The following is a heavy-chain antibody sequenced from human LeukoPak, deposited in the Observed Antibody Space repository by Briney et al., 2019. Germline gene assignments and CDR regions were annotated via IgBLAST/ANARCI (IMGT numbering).Heavy chain of an antibody. Sequence: GGSLRLSCAASGFTFSSYWMSWVRQAPGKGLEWVANIKQDGSEKYYVDSVKGRFTISRDNAKNSLYLQMNSLRAEDTAVYYCARDLNYDSSGYYVDYWGQGTLVTVSS. CDR3: ARDLNYDSSGYYVDY. J-gene: IGHJ4*02. V-gene: IGHV3-7*01. CDR2: IKQDGSEK. D-gene: IGHD3-22*01. CDR1: GFTFSSYW.